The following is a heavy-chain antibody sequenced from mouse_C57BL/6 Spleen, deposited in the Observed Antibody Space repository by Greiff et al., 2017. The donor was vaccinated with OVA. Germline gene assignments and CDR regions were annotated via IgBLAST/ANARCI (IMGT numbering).Heavy chain of an antibody. D-gene: IGHD1-1*01. CDR2: ISYDGSN. V-gene: IGHV3-6*01. CDR3: ARDYGSSPWYFDV. Sequence: VQLKESGPGLVKPSQSLSLTCSVTGYSITSGYYWNWIRQFPGNKLEWMGYISYDGSNNYNPSLKNRISITRDTSKNQFFLKLNSVTTEDTATYYCARDYGSSPWYFDVWGTGTTVTVSS. CDR1: GYSITSGYY. J-gene: IGHJ1*03.